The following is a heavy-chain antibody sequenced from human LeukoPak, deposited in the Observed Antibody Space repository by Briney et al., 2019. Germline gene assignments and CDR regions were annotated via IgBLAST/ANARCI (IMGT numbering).Heavy chain of an antibody. Sequence: ASVKVSCKSSAYTFTTYYIHWVRQAPGQGLEWIGMIYPSTGSTYYAQRFQGRVTMTRDTSTSTVYMELGSLTSDDTAVYYCARDWRIALVRGVINVPGGMNVWGQGTTVAVSS. J-gene: IGHJ6*02. CDR2: IYPSTGST. CDR3: ARDWRIALVRGVINVPGGMNV. CDR1: AYTFTTYY. D-gene: IGHD3-10*01. V-gene: IGHV1-46*01.